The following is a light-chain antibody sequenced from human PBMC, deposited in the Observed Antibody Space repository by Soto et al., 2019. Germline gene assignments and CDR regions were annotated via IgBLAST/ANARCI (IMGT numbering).Light chain of an antibody. CDR1: SSDVGGYNY. CDR2: EVS. V-gene: IGLV2-14*01. J-gene: IGLJ1*01. Sequence: SVLTQPASVSGSPGQSITISRTGTSSDVGGYNYVSWYQQHPGKAPKLMIYEVSSRPSGVSNRFSGSKSGNTASLTISGLQAEDEADYYCSSYTITTALVFGTGTKVTVL. CDR3: SSYTITTALV.